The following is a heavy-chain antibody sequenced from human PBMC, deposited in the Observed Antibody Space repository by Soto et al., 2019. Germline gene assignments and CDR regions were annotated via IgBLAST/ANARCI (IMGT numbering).Heavy chain of an antibody. CDR1: GYTLTGLS. D-gene: IGHD3-22*01. Sequence: ASVEVSCKVSGYTLTGLSMHWVRQSPGKGLEWMGGFDPEDGETIYAQKFQGRVTMTEDTSTDTAYMELSSLRSEDTAVYYCVGARRGGYYDSSGYPDFDYWGQGTLVTVSS. CDR2: FDPEDGET. V-gene: IGHV1-24*01. J-gene: IGHJ4*02. CDR3: VGARRGGYYDSSGYPDFDY.